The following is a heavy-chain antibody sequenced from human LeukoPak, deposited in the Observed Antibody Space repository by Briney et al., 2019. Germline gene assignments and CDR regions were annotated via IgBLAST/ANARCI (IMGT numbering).Heavy chain of an antibody. J-gene: IGHJ6*03. Sequence: ASVKVSCKVSGYTLTELSMHWVRQAPGKGLEWMGGFDPEDGETIYAQKFQGRVTMTEDASTDTAYMELSSLRSEDTAVYYCATITGSYYYIDVWGKGTTVTVSS. CDR3: ATITGSYYYIDV. CDR2: FDPEDGET. D-gene: IGHD3-10*01. CDR1: GYTLTELS. V-gene: IGHV1-24*01.